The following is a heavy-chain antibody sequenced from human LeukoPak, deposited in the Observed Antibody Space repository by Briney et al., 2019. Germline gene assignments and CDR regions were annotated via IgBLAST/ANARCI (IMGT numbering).Heavy chain of an antibody. D-gene: IGHD3-16*02. CDR3: ARVVSPDYDYVWGSYRGYWFEP. Sequence: ASVKVCCKASGGTFSSYGISWVRQAPGQGLEWMGGIIPIFGTANYAQKFQGRVTITADKSTSTAYMELSSLRSEDTAVYYCARVVSPDYDYVWGSYRGYWFEPWGQGTLVTDSS. CDR2: IIPIFGTA. CDR1: GGTFSSYG. V-gene: IGHV1-69*06. J-gene: IGHJ5*02.